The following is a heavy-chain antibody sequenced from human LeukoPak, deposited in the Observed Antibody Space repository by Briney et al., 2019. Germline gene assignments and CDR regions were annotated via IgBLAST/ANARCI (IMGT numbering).Heavy chain of an antibody. D-gene: IGHD5-12*01. J-gene: IGHJ3*02. V-gene: IGHV1-2*02. CDR3: ARGGYSGYDSTNDAFDI. CDR2: INPNSGGT. CDR1: GYTFTGYY. Sequence: ASVKVSCKASGYTFTGYYMHWVRQAPGQGLEWMGWINPNSGGTNYAQKFQGRVTMTRDTSISTAYMELSRLRSDDTAVYYCARGGYSGYDSTNDAFDIWGQGTMVTVSS.